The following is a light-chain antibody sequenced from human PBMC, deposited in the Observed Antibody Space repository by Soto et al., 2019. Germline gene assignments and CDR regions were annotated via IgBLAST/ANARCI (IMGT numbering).Light chain of an antibody. CDR2: EVS. CDR1: SSDVGSYNL. V-gene: IGLV2-23*02. CDR3: SSYAGSSGV. Sequence: QSALTQPASVSGSPGQSITISCTGTSSDVGSYNLVSWYQQPPGKAPKLMIFEVSKRPSGFSNRFSGSKSGNTASLTISGLQAEDEADYYCSSYAGSSGVFGGGTKVTVL. J-gene: IGLJ3*02.